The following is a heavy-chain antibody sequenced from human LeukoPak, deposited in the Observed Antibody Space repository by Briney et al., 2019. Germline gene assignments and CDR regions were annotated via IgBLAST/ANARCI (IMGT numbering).Heavy chain of an antibody. CDR1: GGSISSGSYY. CDR3: ARDRTVRGGVDY. CDR2: IYTSGST. J-gene: IGHJ4*02. Sequence: SETLSLTCTVSGGSISSGSYYWSWIRQPAGKGLEWIGRIYTSGSTNYNPSLKSRVTISVDTSKNQFSLKLSSVTAADTAVYYCARDRTVRGGVDYWGQGTLVTVSP. V-gene: IGHV4-61*02. D-gene: IGHD3-10*01.